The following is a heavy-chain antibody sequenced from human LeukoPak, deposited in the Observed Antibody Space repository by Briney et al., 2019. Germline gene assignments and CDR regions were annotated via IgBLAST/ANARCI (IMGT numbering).Heavy chain of an antibody. J-gene: IGHJ4*02. CDR1: GYTFTSYD. CDR2: MNPNSGNT. Sequence: ASVKVSCKASGYTFTSYDINWVRQATGQGLEWMGWMNPNSGNTGYAQKFQGRVTITRNTSISTAYMELSSLRSEDTAVYYCARDSSYGYDLWTGYWLDYWGQGTFVTVSS. CDR3: ARDSSYGYDLWTGYWLDY. D-gene: IGHD3-3*01. V-gene: IGHV1-8*03.